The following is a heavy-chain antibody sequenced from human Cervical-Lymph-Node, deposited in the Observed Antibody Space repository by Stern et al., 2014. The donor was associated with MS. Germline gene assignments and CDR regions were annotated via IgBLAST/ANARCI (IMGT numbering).Heavy chain of an antibody. Sequence: QVTLKESGPMLVKPTETLTLTCSVSGFSLSNPMMSVSWVRQPPRKALDWLGHILSNGERTYNTSLRPRLSISRDASKSQVVLTVTDVDPVDTATYFCARIRRDSHGDRSGYFYDTWGHGTLVTVSS. CDR1: GFSLSNPMMS. V-gene: IGHV2-26*01. CDR2: ILSNGER. CDR3: ARIRRDSHGDRSGYFYDT. D-gene: IGHD3-22*01. J-gene: IGHJ4*01.